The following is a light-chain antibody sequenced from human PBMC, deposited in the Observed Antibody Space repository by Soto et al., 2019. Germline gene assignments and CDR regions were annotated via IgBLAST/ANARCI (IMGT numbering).Light chain of an antibody. V-gene: IGKV3-15*01. CDR1: QSVSSN. Sequence: EIVMTQSPATLSVSPGERATLSCRASQSVSSNLASYQQKPGQAPRLLIYGASTRATGIPARFSGSGSGTEFTLTISSLQCEDFSVYYCQQYNTWPWTFGQGTKVEIK. CDR3: QQYNTWPWT. J-gene: IGKJ1*01. CDR2: GAS.